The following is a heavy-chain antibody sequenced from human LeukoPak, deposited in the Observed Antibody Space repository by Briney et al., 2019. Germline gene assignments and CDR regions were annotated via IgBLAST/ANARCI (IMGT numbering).Heavy chain of an antibody. J-gene: IGHJ4*02. CDR3: ARSRRDGYNGYFDY. V-gene: IGHV4-34*01. Sequence: SETLSLTCAVYGGSFSGYYWSWIRQPPGKGLEWIGEINHSGSTNYNPSLKSRVTISVDTSKNQFSLKLSSVTAADTAVYYCARSRRDGYNGYFDYWGQGTLVTVSS. CDR2: INHSGST. D-gene: IGHD5-24*01. CDR1: GGSFSGYY.